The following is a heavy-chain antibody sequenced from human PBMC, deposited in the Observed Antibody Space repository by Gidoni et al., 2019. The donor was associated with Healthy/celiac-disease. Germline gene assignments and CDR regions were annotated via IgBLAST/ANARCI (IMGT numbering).Heavy chain of an antibody. V-gene: IGHV3-30*18. CDR2: ISYDGSNT. Sequence: QVQLVESGGGVVQPGRSLRRSCAASGCTFSSYGRHWVRQAPGKGLEWVAVISYDGSNTYYADAVKGRFTISRDNSKNTLYLQMNSLRAEDTAVYYCAKDRRYYGSGSPPYYGMDVWGQGTTVTVSS. CDR3: AKDRRYYGSGSPPYYGMDV. D-gene: IGHD3-10*01. CDR1: GCTFSSYG. J-gene: IGHJ6*02.